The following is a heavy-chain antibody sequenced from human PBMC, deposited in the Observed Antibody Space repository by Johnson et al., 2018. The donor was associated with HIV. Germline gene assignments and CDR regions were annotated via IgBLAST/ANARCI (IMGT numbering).Heavy chain of an antibody. CDR3: AKGRNTYGADVFDI. CDR2: ISSAGTDK. V-gene: IGHV3-30*18. J-gene: IGHJ3*02. CDR1: GFTFSSFG. D-gene: IGHD4/OR15-4a*01. Sequence: QMQLVESGGGVVQPGRSLRLSCAVSGFTFSSFGMHWVRQAPGKGLEWMAVISSAGTDKYYADSVKGRFTISRDNSKNTLYLQMNSLRVEDTAVYYCAKGRNTYGADVFDIWGQGTIVTVSS.